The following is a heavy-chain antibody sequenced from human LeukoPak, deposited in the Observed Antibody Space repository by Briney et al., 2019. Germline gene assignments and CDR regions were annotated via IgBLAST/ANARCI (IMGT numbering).Heavy chain of an antibody. V-gene: IGHV3-23*01. CDR1: GFTYSSYA. CDR2: ISGSGDNT. CDR3: AKDEDSSSWATDAFDI. D-gene: IGHD6-13*01. Sequence: PGGSLRLSCAASGFTYSSYAMSWVRHAPGKGLEWVSAISGSGDNTHYAHSEEAVLTLPRHYYEHTVSLQMNRVRAEDAAIYSCAKDEDSSSWATDAFDIWGQGTMVTVSS. J-gene: IGHJ3*02.